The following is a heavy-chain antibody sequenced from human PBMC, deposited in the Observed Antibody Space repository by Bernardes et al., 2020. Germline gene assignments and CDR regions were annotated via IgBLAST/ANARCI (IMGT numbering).Heavy chain of an antibody. J-gene: IGHJ4*02. D-gene: IGHD6-13*01. CDR1: GFTFSSYA. Sequence: GGSLRLSCAASGFTFSSYAMSWVRQAPGKGLEWVSAISGSGGSTYYADSVKGRFTISRDNSKNTLYLQMNSLRAEDTAVYYCAKDAAGGYSSSWTTKFDYWGQGTLVTVSS. CDR2: ISGSGGST. CDR3: AKDAAGGYSSSWTTKFDY. V-gene: IGHV3-23*01.